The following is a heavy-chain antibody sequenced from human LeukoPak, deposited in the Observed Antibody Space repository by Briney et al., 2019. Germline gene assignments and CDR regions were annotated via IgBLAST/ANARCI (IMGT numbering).Heavy chain of an antibody. CDR3: IRDSALLGVAFDL. Sequence: PGRSLRLSCSASGFPFNTYAIHWVRQAPGKGLEYVAGISSNGDNTDFADSAKGRFTISRDNSKSTLFLQMNSLRAEDTAVYFCIRDSALLGVAFDLWGQGTVVTVSS. J-gene: IGHJ3*01. V-gene: IGHV3-64D*06. CDR2: ISSNGDNT. D-gene: IGHD2-15*01. CDR1: GFPFNTYA.